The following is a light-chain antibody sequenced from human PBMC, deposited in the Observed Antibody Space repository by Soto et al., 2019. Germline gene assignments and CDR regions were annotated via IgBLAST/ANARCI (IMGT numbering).Light chain of an antibody. CDR2: DAY. Sequence: DIQMTQSPSTLSASVGDRVTITCRASQSISSWLAWYQQKPGKAPKLLIYDAYSLESGVPSRLSGSGSGTEFTLHISSLQPDDFATYYCQQYNSYSSPTFGQGTKLEIQ. CDR3: QQYNSYSSPT. CDR1: QSISSW. V-gene: IGKV1-5*01. J-gene: IGKJ2*01.